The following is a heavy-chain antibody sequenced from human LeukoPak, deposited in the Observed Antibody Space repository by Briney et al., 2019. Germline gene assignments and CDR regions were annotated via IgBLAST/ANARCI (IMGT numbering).Heavy chain of an antibody. CDR2: ISGSGGST. CDR3: ATSVHCCSTSCPNYYYYYGMDV. CDR1: GFTFSSYA. D-gene: IGHD2-2*01. Sequence: PGGSLRLSCAASGFTFSSYAMSWVRQAPGKGLEWVSAISGSGGSTYYADSVKGRFTISRDNSKNTLYLQMNSLRAEDTAVYYCATSVHCCSTSCPNYYYYYGMDVWGQGTTVTVSS. V-gene: IGHV3-23*01. J-gene: IGHJ6*02.